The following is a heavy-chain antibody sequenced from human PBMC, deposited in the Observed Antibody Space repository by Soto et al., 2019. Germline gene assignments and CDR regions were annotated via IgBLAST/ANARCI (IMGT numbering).Heavy chain of an antibody. CDR1: GFTFSSYA. V-gene: IGHV3-23*01. Sequence: GGSPRLSCAASGFTFSSYAMSWVRQAPGKGLEWVSAISGSGGSTYYADSVKGRFTISRDNSKNTLYLQMNSLRAEDTAVYYCAKVLNINSYGYDWYFDLWGRGTLVTVSS. J-gene: IGHJ2*01. D-gene: IGHD5-18*01. CDR3: AKVLNINSYGYDWYFDL. CDR2: ISGSGGST.